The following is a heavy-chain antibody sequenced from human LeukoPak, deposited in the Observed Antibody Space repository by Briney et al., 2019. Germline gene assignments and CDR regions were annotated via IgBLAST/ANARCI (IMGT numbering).Heavy chain of an antibody. D-gene: IGHD3-22*01. V-gene: IGHV4-39*07. J-gene: IGHJ5*02. Sequence: SETLSLTCTVSGGSISSSSYYWGWIRQPPGKGLEWIGSIYYSGSTYYNPSLKSRVTISVDTSKNQFSLKLSSVTAADTAVYYCARVGDSSGYYSANNWFDPWGQGTLVTVSS. CDR3: ARVGDSSGYYSANNWFDP. CDR2: IYYSGST. CDR1: GGSISSSSYY.